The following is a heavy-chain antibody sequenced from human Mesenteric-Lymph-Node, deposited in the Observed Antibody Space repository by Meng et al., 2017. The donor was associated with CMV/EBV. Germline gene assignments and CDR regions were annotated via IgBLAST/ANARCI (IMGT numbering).Heavy chain of an antibody. CDR2: INGDGSST. CDR1: GFTFSSYW. J-gene: IGHJ4*02. D-gene: IGHD6-13*01. V-gene: IGHV3-74*01. Sequence: GESLKISCAASGFTFSSYWMHWVRQGPGKGLVWVSRINGDGSSTSYADSVKGRFTISRDNAKNTLYLQMNSLRAEDTAVYYCARGGIAASYWGQGTLVTVSS. CDR3: ARGGIAASY.